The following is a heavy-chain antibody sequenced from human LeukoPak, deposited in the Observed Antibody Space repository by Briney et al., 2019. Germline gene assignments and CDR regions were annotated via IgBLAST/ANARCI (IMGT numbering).Heavy chain of an antibody. Sequence: GGSLRLSCAASGFTFSSYEMNWVRQAPGKGLEWVSYMSSRGSIIFYADSVKGRFTISRDNAKNSLYLQMDSLRVEDTAVYYCARGAAGGMYNWFDPWGQGTLVTVSS. CDR1: GFTFSSYE. D-gene: IGHD6-13*01. CDR2: MSSRGSII. CDR3: ARGAAGGMYNWFDP. J-gene: IGHJ5*02. V-gene: IGHV3-48*03.